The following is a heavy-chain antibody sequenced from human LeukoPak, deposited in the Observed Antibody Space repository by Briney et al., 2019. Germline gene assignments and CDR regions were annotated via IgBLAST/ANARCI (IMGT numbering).Heavy chain of an antibody. CDR1: GFTVSTNY. V-gene: IGHV3-53*01. CDR2: MYSGGST. J-gene: IGHJ4*02. D-gene: IGHD6-19*01. Sequence: GGSLRLSCAASGFTVSTNYMSWVRQAPGRGLEWVSVMYSGGSTYYADSVKGRFTISRDNSKNTLYLQMNSLRAEDTAVYYCARGFYGSGWYDYWGQGTLVTVSS. CDR3: ARGFYGSGWYDY.